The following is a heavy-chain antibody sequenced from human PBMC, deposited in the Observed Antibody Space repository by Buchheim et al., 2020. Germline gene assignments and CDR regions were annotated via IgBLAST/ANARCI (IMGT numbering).Heavy chain of an antibody. D-gene: IGHD3-22*01. CDR1: GFTFSSYE. J-gene: IGHJ4*02. Sequence: EVQLVESGGGLVQPGGSLRLSCAASGFTFSSYEMNWVRQAPGKGPEWVSYISSSGSTIYYADSVKGRFTISRANAKNSLYLQMNSLRAEDTAVYYCARGQAYYYDSSGWNWGQGTL. V-gene: IGHV3-48*03. CDR2: ISSSGSTI. CDR3: ARGQAYYYDSSGWN.